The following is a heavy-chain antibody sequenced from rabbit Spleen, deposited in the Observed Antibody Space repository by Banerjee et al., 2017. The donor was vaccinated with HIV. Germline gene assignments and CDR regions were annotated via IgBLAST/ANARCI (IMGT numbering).Heavy chain of an antibody. CDR2: INTNSAYT. CDR1: GFSFSSTYY. J-gene: IGHJ6*01. Sequence: QSLEESGGDLVKPGASLTLTCTASGFSFSSTYYMCWVRQAPGKGLEWIGCINTNSAYTWRASWANGRFTISRNTNQNTVTLQLTSLTAADTATYFCARDAGTSFSTYGMDLWGPGTLVTVS. D-gene: IGHD8-1*01. V-gene: IGHV1S40*01. CDR3: ARDAGTSFSTYGMDL.